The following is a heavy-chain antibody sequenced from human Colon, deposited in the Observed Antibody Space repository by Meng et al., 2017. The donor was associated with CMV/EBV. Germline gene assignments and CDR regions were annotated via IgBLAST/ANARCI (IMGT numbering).Heavy chain of an antibody. CDR2: IYDDDST. J-gene: IGHJ4*02. CDR3: ARAGRRNFPHIFDS. D-gene: IGHD3-10*01. CDR1: GFTVSTSY. Sequence: EVQLVDSGGGSVRTGGSLRLSCAASGFTVSTSYMSWVRQAPGNGLEWVSIIYDDDSTYYADSVYDRFTISRDISKNTVYLQVNSLRAEDTAVYYCARAGRRNFPHIFDSWGQGTLVTVSS. V-gene: IGHV3-66*01.